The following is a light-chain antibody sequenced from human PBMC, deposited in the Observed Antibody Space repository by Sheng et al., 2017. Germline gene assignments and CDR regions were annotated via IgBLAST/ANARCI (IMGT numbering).Light chain of an antibody. Sequence: DIQVTQSPSSLSASVGDRVTLTCRASQSVNFYLNWYQHKPGKAPQLLIYAASSVQSGVPSRFTGSGSGTDFTLTISSLHPEDFATYYCQQSYKMPFTFGPGTKVDIK. J-gene: IGKJ3*01. CDR2: AAS. V-gene: IGKV1-39*01. CDR3: QQSYKMPFT. CDR1: QSVNFY.